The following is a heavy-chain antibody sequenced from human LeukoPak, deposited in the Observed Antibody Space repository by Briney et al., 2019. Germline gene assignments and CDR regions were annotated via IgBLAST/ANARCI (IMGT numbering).Heavy chain of an antibody. D-gene: IGHD6-13*01. CDR1: GVSLRRSAYY. CDR3: ARKIVGNSWIYVDY. V-gene: IGHV4-39*02. J-gene: IGHJ4*02. Sequence: SETLSLTCTVSGVSLRRSAYYWGWTSEPAGKGLEWNGRIYYIGSTYYNPSLKSRLTITLDTSQNLFSLKLRAMTVADRTLFHCARKIVGNSWIYVDYWGQGTLVTVSS. CDR2: IYYIGST.